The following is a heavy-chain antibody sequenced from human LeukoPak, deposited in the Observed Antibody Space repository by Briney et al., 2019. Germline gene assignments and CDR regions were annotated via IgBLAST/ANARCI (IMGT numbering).Heavy chain of an antibody. J-gene: IGHJ3*02. Sequence: GASVKVSCKASGYTFTIYYIHWVRQAPGQGLEWMGLINPSGGSTSYAQKFQGRVTMTRDTSTSTVYMELSSLRSEDTAVYYCARDLDYGSSGYYYDAFDIWGQGTMVTVSS. CDR3: ARDLDYGSSGYYYDAFDI. CDR2: INPSGGST. V-gene: IGHV1-46*01. D-gene: IGHD3-22*01. CDR1: GYTFTIYY.